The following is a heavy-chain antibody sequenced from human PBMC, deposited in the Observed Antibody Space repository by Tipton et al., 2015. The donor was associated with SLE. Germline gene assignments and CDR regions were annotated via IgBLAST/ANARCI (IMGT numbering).Heavy chain of an antibody. CDR1: GYSFTAYW. CDR2: TSPGDSET. Sequence: QLVQSGAEVKKSGESLKISCKGSGYSFTAYWIAWVRQMPGKGLGWMGSTSPGDSETRYSPSFQGQVTISADKSITTAYLQWSSLKASDTAMYYCARQKGDAFDMWGQGTTITVSS. V-gene: IGHV5-51*01. J-gene: IGHJ3*02. CDR3: ARQKGDAFDM.